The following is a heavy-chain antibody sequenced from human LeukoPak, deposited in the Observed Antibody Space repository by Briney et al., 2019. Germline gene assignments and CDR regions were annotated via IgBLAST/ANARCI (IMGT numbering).Heavy chain of an antibody. V-gene: IGHV1-18*01. Sequence: ASVKVSCKASGYTFTSYGISWVRQAPGQGLEWMGWISAYNGNTNYAQKLQGRVTMTTDTSTSTAYMELIRLRSDDTAVYYCARVATDVDSSGYYYVTDAFDIWGQGTMVTVSS. J-gene: IGHJ3*02. D-gene: IGHD3-22*01. CDR3: ARVATDVDSSGYYYVTDAFDI. CDR1: GYTFTSYG. CDR2: ISAYNGNT.